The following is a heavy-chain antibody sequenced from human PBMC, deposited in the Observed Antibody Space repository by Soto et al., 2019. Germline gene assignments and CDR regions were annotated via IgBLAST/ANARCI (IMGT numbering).Heavy chain of an antibody. D-gene: IGHD3-9*01. Sequence: PGGSLRLSCAASGFTFSNAWMNWVRQAPGKGLEWVGRIKSKTDGGTTDYAASVKGRFTISRDDSKNTAYLQMNSLKTEDTAVYYCTSHVLRYFDWSQNNWFDPWGQGTLVTVSS. V-gene: IGHV3-15*07. CDR2: IKSKTDGGTT. CDR1: GFTFSNAW. J-gene: IGHJ5*02. CDR3: TSHVLRYFDWSQNNWFDP.